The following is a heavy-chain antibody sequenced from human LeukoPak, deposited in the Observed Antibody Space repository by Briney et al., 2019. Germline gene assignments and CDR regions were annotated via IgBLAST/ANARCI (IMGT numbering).Heavy chain of an antibody. V-gene: IGHV4-39*01. CDR2: IYYSGST. J-gene: IGHJ4*02. CDR3: ARGHPYYYGSGSRSDY. CDR1: GGSISSSSYY. D-gene: IGHD3-10*01. Sequence: PSETLSLTCTVSGGSISSSSYYWGWIRQPPGRGLEWIGSIYYSGSTYYNPSLKSRVTISVDTSKNQFSLKLSSVTAADTAVYYCARGHPYYYGSGSRSDYWGQGTLVTVSS.